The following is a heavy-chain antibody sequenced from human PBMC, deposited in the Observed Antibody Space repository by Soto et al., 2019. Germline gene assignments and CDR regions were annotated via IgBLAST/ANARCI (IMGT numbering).Heavy chain of an antibody. CDR3: ASIAAPGTTHFDF. CDR2: IYYSGNT. Sequence: PXETLSLTCTVAGCSIGSSSYYWGWIRQSPGKGLEWIGNIYYSGNTFYNPSLQSRVAISVDTSKNQFYLHLSSVTAADTAIFYCASIAAPGTTHFDFWGQGTLVTVSS. CDR1: GCSIGSSSYY. D-gene: IGHD6-13*01. J-gene: IGHJ4*02. V-gene: IGHV4-39*01.